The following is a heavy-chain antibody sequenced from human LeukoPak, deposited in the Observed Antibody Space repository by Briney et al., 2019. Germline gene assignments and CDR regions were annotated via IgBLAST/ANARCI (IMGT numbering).Heavy chain of an antibody. CDR3: ARVGVGYSDGWYARYWFGP. CDR1: GYTFTSYG. Sequence: ASVKVSCKASGYTFTSYGISWVRQAPAQGLEGMGWISPYNGNAEYAQKFQGRVTMTTDTSTSTAYMELKSVCSDATAVYFCARVGVGYSDGWYARYWFGPWGQGTAVTVSS. J-gene: IGHJ5*02. V-gene: IGHV1-18*01. CDR2: ISPYNGNA. D-gene: IGHD6-19*01.